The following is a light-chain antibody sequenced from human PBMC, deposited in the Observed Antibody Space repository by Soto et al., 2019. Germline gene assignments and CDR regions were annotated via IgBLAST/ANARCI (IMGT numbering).Light chain of an antibody. CDR3: SSYAGSDNFYV. J-gene: IGLJ1*01. CDR2: EVT. Sequence: QLVLTQPPSASGSPGQSVTISCTGSNSDVGGYNYVSWLQQYPGKAPKLIIYEVTKRPSGVPDRFSGSKSGNTASLTVSGLQAADEADYYCSSYAGSDNFYVFGSGTKLTVL. V-gene: IGLV2-8*01. CDR1: NSDVGGYNY.